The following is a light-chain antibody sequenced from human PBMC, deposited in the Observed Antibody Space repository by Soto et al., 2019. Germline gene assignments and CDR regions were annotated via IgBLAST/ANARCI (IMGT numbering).Light chain of an antibody. CDR1: QSISSW. J-gene: IGKJ2*01. CDR2: LAS. V-gene: IGKV1-5*03. CDR3: QQYDSYSRT. Sequence: DIQMTQSPSTLSASVGDRVTITCRASQSISSWLAWYQQKPGKAPKLLIYLASSLESGVPSRFSGSGSGTEFTLTISSLQPDDFATYYCQQYDSYSRTFGQGTKREI.